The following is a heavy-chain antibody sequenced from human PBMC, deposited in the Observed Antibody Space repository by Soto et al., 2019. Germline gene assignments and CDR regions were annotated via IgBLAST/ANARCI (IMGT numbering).Heavy chain of an antibody. D-gene: IGHD5-12*01. J-gene: IGHJ5*02. V-gene: IGHV4-59*01. Sequence: SETLSLTCTISGGSITNYYWSWIRQPPGKGLEWIGYVYYSGSTKYNPSLESRVTISADTSKNQFSLRVTSVTAADTAVYYCAKYRSQDEDGYTLDLWGQGILVTVSS. CDR3: AKYRSQDEDGYTLDL. CDR2: VYYSGST. CDR1: GGSITNYY.